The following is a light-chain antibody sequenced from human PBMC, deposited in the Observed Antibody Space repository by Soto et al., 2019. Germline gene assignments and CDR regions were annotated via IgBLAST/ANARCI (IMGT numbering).Light chain of an antibody. CDR3: CSYTTTSTRV. J-gene: IGLJ2*01. CDR1: SSDVGAYNY. Sequence: QSALTQPASVSGSPGQSITISCTGTSSDVGAYNYVSWYQQHPGKAPKLIIYEVSNRPSGVSNRFSGSKSGNTASLTISGLQAEDEADYYCCSYTTTSTRVFGGGTKVTVL. V-gene: IGLV2-14*01. CDR2: EVS.